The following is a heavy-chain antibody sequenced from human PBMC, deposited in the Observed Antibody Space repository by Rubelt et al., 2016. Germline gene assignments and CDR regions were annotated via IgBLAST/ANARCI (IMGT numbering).Heavy chain of an antibody. Sequence: QVQLQQWGAGLLKPSETLSLTCAVYGGSFSGYYWSWIRQPPGKGLEWIGEINHSGSTNYNPSLKSRITISVDTSKDQFSLKLSSVTAADTAVDYCAREAGYGGNSAVLYVDYWGQGTLVTVSS. J-gene: IGHJ4*02. V-gene: IGHV4-34*01. CDR2: INHSGST. D-gene: IGHD4-23*01. CDR1: GGSFSGYY. CDR3: AREAGYGGNSAVLYVDY.